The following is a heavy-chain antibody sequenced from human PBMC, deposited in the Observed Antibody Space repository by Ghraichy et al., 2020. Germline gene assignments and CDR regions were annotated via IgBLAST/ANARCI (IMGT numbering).Heavy chain of an antibody. J-gene: IGHJ4*02. CDR2: IKSETAGGAT. CDR3: TTGDTWNYPDF. D-gene: IGHD1-20*01. V-gene: IGHV3-15*01. CDR1: GFTFSNAW. Sequence: LSLTCAASGFTFSNAWMTWVRQAPGKGPEWVGRIKSETAGGATDYAAPVEGRFTISRDDSRHTLYLQMNSLKTEDTAVYYCTTGDTWNYPDFWGQGTLVTVSS.